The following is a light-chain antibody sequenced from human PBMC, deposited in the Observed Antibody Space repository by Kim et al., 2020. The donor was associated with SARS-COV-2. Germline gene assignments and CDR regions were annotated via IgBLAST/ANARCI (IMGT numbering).Light chain of an antibody. V-gene: IGLV2-14*01. CDR2: DVT. CDR1: SSDVDYYNY. J-gene: IGLJ3*02. Sequence: QSALTQSASVSGSPGQSITISCSGTSSDVDYYNYVSWYQQYPGKAPKLIIYDVTKRPSGVSNRFFGSKSGNTASLSISGLQAEDEADYYCSSYTTSDTWVFGGGTQLTVL. CDR3: SSYTTSDTWV.